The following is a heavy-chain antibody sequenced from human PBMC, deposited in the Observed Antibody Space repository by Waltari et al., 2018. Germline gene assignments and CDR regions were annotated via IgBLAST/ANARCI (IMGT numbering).Heavy chain of an antibody. V-gene: IGHV4-39*01. CDR1: DGSITTNRHY. CDR2: ISYNGAT. D-gene: IGHD5-12*01. CDR3: ATYIGASVGTAAFDV. Sequence: QLQLQESGPGLVKPSETLALTCSVSDGSITTNRHYWGWIRQPPGQGLEWIGTISYNGATYSSPSLRGRLTLSRDTTMNQLSLKLGSVTAADTAVYYCATYIGASVGTAAFDVWGQGTMVTVSS. J-gene: IGHJ3*01.